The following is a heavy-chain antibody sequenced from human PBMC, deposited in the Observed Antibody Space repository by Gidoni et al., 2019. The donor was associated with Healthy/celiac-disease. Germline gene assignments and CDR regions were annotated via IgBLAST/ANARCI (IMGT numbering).Heavy chain of an antibody. CDR3: AKDVEVQGSYGMDV. V-gene: IGHV3-9*01. CDR1: GFTFDEYA. CDR2: ISWNSGSI. J-gene: IGHJ6*02. D-gene: IGHD3-10*01. Sequence: EVQLVESGGGLVQPGRSLRLSCAASGFTFDEYAMHWVRQAPGKGLEWVSGISWNSGSIGYADSVKGRFTISRDNAKNSLYLPMNSLRAEDTALYSCAKDVEVQGSYGMDVWGQGTTVTVSS.